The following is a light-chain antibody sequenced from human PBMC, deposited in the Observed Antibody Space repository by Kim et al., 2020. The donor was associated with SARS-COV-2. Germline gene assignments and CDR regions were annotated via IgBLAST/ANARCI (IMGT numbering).Light chain of an antibody. CDR1: TGHNNDA. J-gene: IGLJ2*01. Sequence: AAVKLTCPLSTGHNNDAIAWLQQQPGKGPRYLMRLYSDGRHTKGDGIPDRFSGSTSGSEYSLTISSLQSGDEADYYCQTWGSGIAVFGGGTQLTVL. CDR3: QTWGSGIAV. CDR2: LYSDGRH. V-gene: IGLV4-69*01.